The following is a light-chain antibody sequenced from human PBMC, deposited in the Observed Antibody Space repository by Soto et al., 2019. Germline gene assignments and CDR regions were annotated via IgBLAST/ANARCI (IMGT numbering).Light chain of an antibody. J-gene: IGKJ4*01. CDR1: HDIIKY. Sequence: IQMTQSPSSLSASVGDRVPINCRASHDIIKYLHWYQQNSGEAPKLLIYGASILQGGVPARLLGSGPGTHLTLTIRSLQPPDFATYACPQRFRTWLTFGGRTQVHIE. CDR2: GAS. V-gene: IGKV1-39*01. CDR3: PQRFRTWLT.